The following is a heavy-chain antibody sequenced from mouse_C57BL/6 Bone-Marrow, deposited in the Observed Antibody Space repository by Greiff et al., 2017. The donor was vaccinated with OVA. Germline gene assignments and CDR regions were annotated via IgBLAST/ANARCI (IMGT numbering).Heavy chain of an antibody. D-gene: IGHD2-5*01. Sequence: VQLQESGPGLVKPSQSLFLTCSITGFPITSGYYWIWIRQSPGKPLEWMGYITHSGETFYNPSLQSPISITRETSKNQFFLQLNSVTTEDTAMYYCAGGYSNSAWFAYWGQGTLVTVSA. J-gene: IGHJ3*01. CDR1: GFPITSGYY. CDR3: AGGYSNSAWFAY. V-gene: IGHV12-3*01. CDR2: ITHSGET.